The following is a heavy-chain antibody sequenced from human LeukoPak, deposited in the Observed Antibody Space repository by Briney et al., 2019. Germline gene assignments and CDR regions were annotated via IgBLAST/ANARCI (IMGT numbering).Heavy chain of an antibody. Sequence: GASVKVSCKASGYTFTGYYMHWVRQAPGQGLEWMGWINPNSGGTNYAQKFQGRVTITADESTSTAYMELSSLRSEDTAVYYCARGVRNVLRFLEEGYYYMDVWGKGTTVTVSS. CDR3: ARGVRNVLRFLEEGYYYMDV. D-gene: IGHD3-3*01. CDR1: GYTFTGYY. V-gene: IGHV1-2*02. CDR2: INPNSGGT. J-gene: IGHJ6*03.